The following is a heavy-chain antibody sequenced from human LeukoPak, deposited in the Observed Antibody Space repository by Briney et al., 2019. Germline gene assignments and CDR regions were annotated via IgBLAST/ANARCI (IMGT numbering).Heavy chain of an antibody. V-gene: IGHV4-39*07. D-gene: IGHD1-26*01. CDR1: GGSFTDYY. CDR2: IYSRRNP. Sequence: SETLSLTCTVSGGSFTDYYWGWISQPPGKGLEWIGSIYSRRNPFSNPSLSNRFSISMDTSKGRFSLNLNSVTAADTAVYFCTRDREHGTQDSWGQGTLVTVS. CDR3: TRDREHGTQDS. J-gene: IGHJ4*02.